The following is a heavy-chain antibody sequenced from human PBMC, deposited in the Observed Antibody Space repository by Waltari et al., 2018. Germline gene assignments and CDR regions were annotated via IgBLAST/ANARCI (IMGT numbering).Heavy chain of an antibody. V-gene: IGHV4-38-2*01. CDR2: IYHSGRT. Sequence: QVQLQASGPGLVKPSATLSLTCASSGYPLHSGTYWGWTRQPPGKGLEWSGSIYHSGRTYYNPSLKSRVTISVDTSKHQFSLKLSSVTAADTAVYYCARITDYGDYTPWFDPWGQGTLVTVSS. D-gene: IGHD4-17*01. J-gene: IGHJ5*02. CDR1: GYPLHSGTY. CDR3: ARITDYGDYTPWFDP.